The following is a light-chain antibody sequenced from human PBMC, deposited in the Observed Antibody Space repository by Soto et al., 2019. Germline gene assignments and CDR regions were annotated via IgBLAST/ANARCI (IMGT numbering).Light chain of an antibody. CDR3: AAWDDSLNGVV. CDR2: YDD. CDR1: SSNIGNNA. J-gene: IGLJ2*01. Sequence: QSVLTQPPSVSEAPRQRVTISCSGSSSNIGNNAVNWYQQLPGKPPKLLIYYDDLLPSWVSDRFSGSKSGTSASLAISGLQSEDEADYYCAAWDDSLNGVVFGGGTKLTVL. V-gene: IGLV1-36*01.